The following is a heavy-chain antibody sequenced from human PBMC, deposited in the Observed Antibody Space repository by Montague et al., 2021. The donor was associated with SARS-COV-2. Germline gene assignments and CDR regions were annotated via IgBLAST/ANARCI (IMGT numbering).Heavy chain of an antibody. V-gene: IGHV4-34*01. D-gene: IGHD3-10*01. J-gene: IGHJ4*02. CDR1: GGSFTGYY. CDR3: ARGGSSVWGVTVSAELDY. Sequence: SETLSLTCAVYGGSFTGYYWTWIRQPSGKGLQRTGEIHQSGRPNNTTALKSRVIISVDTSKNQFSLKLSYVTAADTAVYYCARGGSSVWGVTVSAELDYWGQGILVIVSS. CDR2: IHQSGRP.